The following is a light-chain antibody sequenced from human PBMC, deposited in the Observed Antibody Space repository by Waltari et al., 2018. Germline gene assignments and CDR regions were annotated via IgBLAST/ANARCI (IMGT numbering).Light chain of an antibody. Sequence: IVLTQSPGTLSLSPGERATLSCRASQRVTSTYLGWYQQKPGQAPRLLIYGASSRAAGIPDRFSGSGSGTDFTLTISRLEPDDSAVYYCQQYGTSSYTFGQGTKLEIK. CDR1: QRVTSTY. V-gene: IGKV3-20*01. CDR2: GAS. CDR3: QQYGTSSYT. J-gene: IGKJ2*01.